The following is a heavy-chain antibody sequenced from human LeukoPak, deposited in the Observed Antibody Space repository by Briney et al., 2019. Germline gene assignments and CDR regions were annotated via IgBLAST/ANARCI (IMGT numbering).Heavy chain of an antibody. V-gene: IGHV3-9*03. Sequence: PGGSLRLSCAASGFTFDDYAMHWVRQAPGKGLEWVSGISWNSGSIGYADSVKGRFTISRDNAKNSLYLQMNSLRAEDMALYYCAKSSTRWLVSAFDIWGQGTMVTVSS. CDR1: GFTFDDYA. J-gene: IGHJ3*02. CDR3: AKSSTRWLVSAFDI. CDR2: ISWNSGSI. D-gene: IGHD5-24*01.